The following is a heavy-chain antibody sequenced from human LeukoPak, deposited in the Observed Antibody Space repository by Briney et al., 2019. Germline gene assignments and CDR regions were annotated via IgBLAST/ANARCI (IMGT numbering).Heavy chain of an antibody. CDR3: ARNQHWSRDI. CDR1: GFTFSDFW. D-gene: IGHD2-8*02. V-gene: IGHV3-7*01. CDR2: INKDGSGK. J-gene: IGHJ4*02. Sequence: GGSLRLSCAASGFTFSDFWVEWFRQAPGKGLEWVANINKDGSGKYYVDSVTGRFSISRDNAKNSLSLQMNSLRVDDTAVYYCARNQHWSRDICGQGILVTVSS.